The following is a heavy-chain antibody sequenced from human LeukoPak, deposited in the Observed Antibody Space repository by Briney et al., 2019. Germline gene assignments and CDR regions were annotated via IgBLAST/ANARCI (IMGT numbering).Heavy chain of an antibody. J-gene: IGHJ5*02. V-gene: IGHV3-7*03. CDR1: GFTFSSYW. CDR3: ARDKGLYGSGSYYWFDP. CDR2: IKQDGSEK. D-gene: IGHD3-10*01. Sequence: GSLRLSCAASGFTFSSYWMSWVRQAPGKGLEWVANIKQDGSEKCYVDSVKGRFTISRDNAKNSLYLQMNSLGAEDTAVYYCARDKGLYGSGSYYWFDPWGQGTLVTVSS.